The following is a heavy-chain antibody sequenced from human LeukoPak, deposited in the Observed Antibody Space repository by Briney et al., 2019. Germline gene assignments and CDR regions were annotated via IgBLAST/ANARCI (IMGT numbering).Heavy chain of an antibody. V-gene: IGHV4-59*11. J-gene: IGHJ6*02. D-gene: IGHD3-16*01. CDR2: IHYSGKA. CDR3: ARFGVDYDMDV. CDR1: GGSISGHY. Sequence: PLETLSLTCTVSGGSISGHYWTWVRQPPGEGLEWIGQIHYSGKADYNPSLRSRITISVDTSKNQMSLKVTSVTAADTAVYYCARFGVDYDMDVWGQGTTVTVS.